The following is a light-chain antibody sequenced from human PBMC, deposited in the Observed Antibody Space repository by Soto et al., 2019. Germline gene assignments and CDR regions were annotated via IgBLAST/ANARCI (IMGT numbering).Light chain of an antibody. CDR3: SSYAGSNNLGV. CDR1: SRDVGGYNY. CDR2: EVS. V-gene: IGLV2-8*01. Sequence: QSALTQPPSASGSRGQSVTISCTGTSRDVGGYNYVSWYQQHPGKAPKLMIYEVSKRPSGVPDRCSGSKSGNTASLTVSGLQPEDEADYYCSSYAGSNNLGVFGGGTKLTVL. J-gene: IGLJ3*02.